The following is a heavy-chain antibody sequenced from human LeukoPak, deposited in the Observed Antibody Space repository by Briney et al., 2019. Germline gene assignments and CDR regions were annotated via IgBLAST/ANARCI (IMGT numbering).Heavy chain of an antibody. CDR1: GGSISSSNW. D-gene: IGHD6-13*01. J-gene: IGHJ4*02. Sequence: ASETLSLTCAVSGGSISSSNWWSWVRQPPGKGLEWIGEIYHSGSTNYNPSLKSRVTISVDKSKNQFSLKLSSVTAADTAVYYCARVGTLTIAAGRLPTTRNRFDYWGQGTLVTVSS. CDR2: IYHSGST. V-gene: IGHV4-4*02. CDR3: ARVGTLTIAAGRLPTTRNRFDY.